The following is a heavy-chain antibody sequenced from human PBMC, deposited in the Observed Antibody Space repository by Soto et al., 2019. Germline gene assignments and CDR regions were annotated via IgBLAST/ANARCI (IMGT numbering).Heavy chain of an antibody. CDR2: IGGSGGST. D-gene: IGHD3-22*01. CDR3: ASLESSGPDAFDI. J-gene: IGHJ3*02. CDR1: GFTFNSYA. V-gene: IGHV3-23*01. Sequence: EVQLLESGGGLVQPGGSLRLSCAASGFTFNSYAMSWVRQAPGKGLEWVSAIGGSGGSTYYADSVKGRFTISRDNSKNTLYLQMNSLRAEDTAVYYCASLESSGPDAFDIWGQGTMVTVSS.